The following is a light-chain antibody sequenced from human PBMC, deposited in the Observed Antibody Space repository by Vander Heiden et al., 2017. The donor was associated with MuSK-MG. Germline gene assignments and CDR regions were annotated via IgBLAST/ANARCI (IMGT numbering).Light chain of an antibody. CDR2: GAS. CDR1: QSVSSN. V-gene: IGKV3-15*01. J-gene: IGKJ2*01. CDR3: LQYDTWPAT. Sequence: VLTQSPAILSVSPGERATLSCRASQSVSSNLAWYQQKPGQAPRLLIYGASARAAGITARFSGSGSGTEFTLTISSLQSEDLSVYFCLQYDTWPATFGQGTKVEIK.